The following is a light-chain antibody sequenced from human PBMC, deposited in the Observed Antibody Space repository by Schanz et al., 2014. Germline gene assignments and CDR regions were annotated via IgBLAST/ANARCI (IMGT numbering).Light chain of an antibody. Sequence: QSALTQPASVSGSPGQSITISCTGTSSDVGAYNLVSWFQQHPGKVPKLVIYDVSNRPSGISNRFSGSKSGNTASLTISGLQAEDEADYYCSSYTSSRTRVFGGGTKLTVL. CDR2: DVS. V-gene: IGLV2-14*03. J-gene: IGLJ3*02. CDR1: SSDVGAYNL. CDR3: SSYTSSRTRV.